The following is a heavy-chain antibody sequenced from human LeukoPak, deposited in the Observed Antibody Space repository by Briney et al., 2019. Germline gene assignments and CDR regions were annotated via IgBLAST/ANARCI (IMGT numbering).Heavy chain of an antibody. CDR2: IYYSGRT. J-gene: IGHJ4*02. D-gene: IGHD2-2*01. Sequence: SETLSLTWTVSGVSVSSGSYDWYWIRQPPGKGLECIGYIYYSGRTYYNPSLKSRVTISVDTSKNQFSLNLSSLTAADTAVYYCATKRGYQIDYWGQGTLVTVSS. V-gene: IGHV4-61*01. CDR1: GVSVSSGSYD. CDR3: ATKRGYQIDY.